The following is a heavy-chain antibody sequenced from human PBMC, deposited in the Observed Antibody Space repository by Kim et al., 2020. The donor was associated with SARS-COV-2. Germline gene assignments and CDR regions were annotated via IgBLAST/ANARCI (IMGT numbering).Heavy chain of an antibody. CDR3: ARALGATTGYYYYGMDV. Sequence: GGSLRLSCAASGFTFSSYDMHWVRQATGKGLEWVSAIGTAGDTYYPGSVKGRFTISRENAKNSLYLQMNSLRAGDTAVYYCARALGATTGYYYYGMDVWGQGTRVTVSS. CDR1: GFTFSSYD. V-gene: IGHV3-13*01. J-gene: IGHJ6*02. CDR2: IGTAGDT. D-gene: IGHD1-26*01.